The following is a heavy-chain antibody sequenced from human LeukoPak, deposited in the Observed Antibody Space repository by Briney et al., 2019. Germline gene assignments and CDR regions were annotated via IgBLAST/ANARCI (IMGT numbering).Heavy chain of an antibody. CDR1: GGSFSDYY. J-gene: IGHJ4*02. Sequence: DPSETLSLTCAVYGGSFSDYYWTWIRQPPGKGLEWIGEINHSGSPNNNPSLKSRVSISFDTSKNQFSLKLTSVTAADTAVYYCGSRRTAMFGVIKGPIDYWDQGTLVTVSS. CDR2: INHSGSP. D-gene: IGHD3-3*01. CDR3: GSRRTAMFGVIKGPIDY. V-gene: IGHV4-34*01.